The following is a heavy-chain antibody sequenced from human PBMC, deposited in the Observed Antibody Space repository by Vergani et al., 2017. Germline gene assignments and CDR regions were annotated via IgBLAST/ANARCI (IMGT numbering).Heavy chain of an antibody. CDR1: GFTFSSYS. CDR2: ISSSSSTI. J-gene: IGHJ5*02. D-gene: IGHD6-13*01. V-gene: IGHV3-21*01. CDR3: ARDGSWYYPDNLNWFDP. Sequence: EVQLVESGGGLVKPGGSLRLSCAASGFTFSSYSMNWVRQAPGKGLEWVSSISSSSSTIYYADSVKGRFTISRDNAKNSLYLQMNSLRAEDTAVYYCARDGSWYYPDNLNWFDPWGQGTLVTVSS.